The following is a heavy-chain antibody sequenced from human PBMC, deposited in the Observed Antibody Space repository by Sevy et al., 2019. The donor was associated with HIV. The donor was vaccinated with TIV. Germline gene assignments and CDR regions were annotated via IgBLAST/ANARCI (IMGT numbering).Heavy chain of an antibody. CDR3: ARASYYYDSSGYYYYYYGMDV. V-gene: IGHV4-34*01. CDR2: INHSGST. J-gene: IGHJ6*02. CDR1: GGSFSGYY. Sequence: SETLSLTCAVYGGSFSGYYWSWIRQPPGKGLEWIGEINHSGSTNYNPSLKSRVTISVDTSKNQFFLKLSSVTAADTAVYYCARASYYYDSSGYYYYYYGMDVWGQGTTVTVSS. D-gene: IGHD3-22*01.